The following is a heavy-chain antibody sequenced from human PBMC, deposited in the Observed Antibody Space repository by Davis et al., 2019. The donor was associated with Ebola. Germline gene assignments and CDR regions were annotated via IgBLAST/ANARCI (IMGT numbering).Heavy chain of an antibody. CDR1: GFTFGSYG. Sequence: GGSLRLSCAASGFTFGSYGVHWVRQAPGKGLEYVSSISSNGASTHYADSVKGRFTISRDNSKNTLYLQMSSVRTEDTAVYYCVKGPYSSGWYYYFDYWGQGTLVTVSS. D-gene: IGHD6-13*01. CDR3: VKGPYSSGWYYYFDY. V-gene: IGHV3-64D*06. J-gene: IGHJ4*02. CDR2: ISSNGAST.